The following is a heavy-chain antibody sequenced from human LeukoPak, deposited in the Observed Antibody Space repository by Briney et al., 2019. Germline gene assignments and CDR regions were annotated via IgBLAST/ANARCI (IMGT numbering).Heavy chain of an antibody. CDR1: NYNFNSYG. Sequence: ASVKVSCKASNYNFNSYGVSWVRQAPGQGLEWMGWISPYNGNTNYAQKVHDRFTMTADTSTNTVYMELRGLRSDDTAMYYCARKDYLMGFADYWGQGTLVTVSS. J-gene: IGHJ4*02. CDR2: ISPYNGNT. CDR3: ARKDYLMGFADY. V-gene: IGHV1-18*01. D-gene: IGHD4/OR15-4a*01.